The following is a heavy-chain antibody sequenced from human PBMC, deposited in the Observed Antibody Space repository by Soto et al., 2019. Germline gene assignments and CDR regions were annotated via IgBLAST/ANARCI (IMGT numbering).Heavy chain of an antibody. CDR3: AGDYEDRSYYYYMDG. V-gene: IGHV1-69*08. CDR1: GGTFSSYT. D-gene: IGHD3-3*01. CDR2: IIPILGIA. J-gene: IGHJ6*03. Sequence: QVQLVQSGAEVKKPGSSVKVSCKASGGTFSSYTSSWVRQAPGQGLEWMGRIIPILGIANYAQKFQGRVTITAEKSTRTAYRELSSLRTEDTAVYYCAGDYEDRSYYYYMDGWVKGTTVTVS.